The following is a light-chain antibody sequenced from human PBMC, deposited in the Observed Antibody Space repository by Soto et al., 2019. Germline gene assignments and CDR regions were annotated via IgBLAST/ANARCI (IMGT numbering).Light chain of an antibody. CDR1: RSNIGAGYD. Sequence: QSVLTQPPSVSGAPGQRVTISCTGSRSNIGAGYDVHWYLQLPGTAPKLLVYTNNNRPSGVPDRFSGSTSGTSASLAITGLQAEDEADYYCQSYDNRLSAYVFGTGTKLTVL. J-gene: IGLJ1*01. CDR3: QSYDNRLSAYV. CDR2: TNN. V-gene: IGLV1-40*01.